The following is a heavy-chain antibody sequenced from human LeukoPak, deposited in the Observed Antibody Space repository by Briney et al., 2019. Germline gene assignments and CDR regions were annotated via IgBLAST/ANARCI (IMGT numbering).Heavy chain of an antibody. V-gene: IGHV3-23*01. D-gene: IGHD5-18*01. CDR1: GFTFSSYA. J-gene: IGHJ3*02. Sequence: PGGSLRLSCAASGFTFSSYAMSWVRQAPGKGLEWVSAISGSGGNTYYAGSVKGRFTISRDNSKNTLYLQMNSLRAEDTAVYYCARDVTLDTAYEGGAFDIWGQGTMVTVSS. CDR2: ISGSGGNT. CDR3: ARDVTLDTAYEGGAFDI.